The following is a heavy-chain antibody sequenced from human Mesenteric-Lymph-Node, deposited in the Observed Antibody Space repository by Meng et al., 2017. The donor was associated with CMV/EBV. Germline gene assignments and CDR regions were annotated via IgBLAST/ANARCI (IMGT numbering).Heavy chain of an antibody. Sequence: QVQLQQWGAGLLKPSETLSLTCGVYGGSFSGYYWSWIRQPPGKGLEWIGEINHSGSTNYNPSLKSRVTISVDTSKNQFSLKLSSVTAADTAVYYCARHQRWLKSEGGFNYWGQGTLVTVSS. V-gene: IGHV4-34*01. J-gene: IGHJ4*02. CDR1: GGSFSGYY. CDR3: ARHQRWLKSEGGFNY. D-gene: IGHD4-23*01. CDR2: INHSGST.